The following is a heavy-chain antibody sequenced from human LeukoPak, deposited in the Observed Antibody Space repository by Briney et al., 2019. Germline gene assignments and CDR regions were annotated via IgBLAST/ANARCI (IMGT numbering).Heavy chain of an antibody. CDR1: GFTFSSYA. CDR2: ISGSGGST. J-gene: IGHJ4*02. CDR3: AKDRVWFGELSPGFDY. D-gene: IGHD3-10*01. Sequence: PGGSPRLSCAASGFTFSSYAMNWVRQAPGKGLEWVSAISGSGGSTYYADSVKGRFTISRDNSKNTLYLQMISLRAEDTAVYYCAKDRVWFGELSPGFDYWGQGTLVTVSS. V-gene: IGHV3-23*01.